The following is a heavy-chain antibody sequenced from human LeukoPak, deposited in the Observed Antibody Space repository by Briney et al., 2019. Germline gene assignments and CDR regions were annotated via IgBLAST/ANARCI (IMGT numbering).Heavy chain of an antibody. CDR3: ASSAPKRWLQYSGAFDI. J-gene: IGHJ3*02. Sequence: GGSLRLSCAASGCSSSDYYMSWIRQAPGKGLEWVSYISSSGSTIYYADSVKGRFTISRDNAKNSLYLQMNSLRAEDTAVYYCASSAPKRWLQYSGAFDIWGQGTMVTVSS. D-gene: IGHD5-24*01. CDR1: GCSSSDYY. CDR2: ISSSGSTI. V-gene: IGHV3-11*01.